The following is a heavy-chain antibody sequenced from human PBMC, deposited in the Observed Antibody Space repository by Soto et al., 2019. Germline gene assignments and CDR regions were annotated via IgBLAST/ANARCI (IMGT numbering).Heavy chain of an antibody. CDR3: TRDGGRYYAMDV. V-gene: IGHV4-59*01. Sequence: QVQLQESGPGLVKPSETLSLTCTVSGDPINSYYWSWIRQPPGKGLEWIGNIYYSGSTKYNPSLKSRVTISVDTSKNQFFLKLSSVIAADTAVSYCTRDGGRYYAMDVWGQGTTVTVSS. CDR1: GDPINSYY. CDR2: IYYSGST. J-gene: IGHJ6*02. D-gene: IGHD3-3*01.